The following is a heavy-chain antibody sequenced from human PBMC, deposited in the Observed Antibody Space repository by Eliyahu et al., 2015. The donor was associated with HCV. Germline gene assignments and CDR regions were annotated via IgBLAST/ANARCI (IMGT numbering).Heavy chain of an antibody. CDR1: XFXXRXYG. CDR3: AKVRPAMVSNYYYGMDV. V-gene: IGHV3-30*18. D-gene: IGHD5-18*01. J-gene: IGHJ6*02. CDR2: ISYDGSNK. Sequence: QVQLVESGGGVVQPGRSLRLSXAASXFXXRXYGMHWVRQAPGKGLEWVAVISYDGSNKYYADSVKGRFTISRDNSKNTLYLQMNSLRAEDTAVYYCAKVRPAMVSNYYYGMDVWGQGTTVTVSS.